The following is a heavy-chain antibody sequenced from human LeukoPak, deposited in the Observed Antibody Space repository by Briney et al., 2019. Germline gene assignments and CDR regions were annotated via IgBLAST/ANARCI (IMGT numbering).Heavy chain of an antibody. CDR2: IWFDGSHE. Sequence: GGSLRLSCAASGFTFSSSDMHWVRQAPGKGLEWVAVIWFDGSHEIYLDSVKGRFTISRDNFKSTLYLEMNSLRGEDTAVYYCAGGGAQGRLNYWGQGTLVTVSS. V-gene: IGHV3-33*01. CDR3: AGGGAQGRLNY. J-gene: IGHJ4*02. CDR1: GFTFSSSD. D-gene: IGHD1-26*01.